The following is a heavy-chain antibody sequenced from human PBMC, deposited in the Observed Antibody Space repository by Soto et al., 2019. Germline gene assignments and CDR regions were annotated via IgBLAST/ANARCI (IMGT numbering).Heavy chain of an antibody. Sequence: QVQLQQWGAGLLKPSETLSLTCAVYGESFSDYYWSWIRQTPGKGLEWIGEVNHSGNTNYNPSLKSRVTISVDTSKDQFALKVRSMTAADTAIYYCARPLTTVPTPLAFWSQGTRVTVSS. CDR3: ARPLTTVPTPLAF. D-gene: IGHD4-17*01. J-gene: IGHJ4*02. V-gene: IGHV4-34*02. CDR1: GESFSDYY. CDR2: VNHSGNT.